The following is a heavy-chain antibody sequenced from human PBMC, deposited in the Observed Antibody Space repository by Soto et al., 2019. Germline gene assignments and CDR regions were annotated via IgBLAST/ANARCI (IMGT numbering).Heavy chain of an antibody. V-gene: IGHV4-59*08. CDR2: IYYSGST. D-gene: IGHD5-18*01. Sequence: SETLSLTCIVSGGSISNYYWSWIRQPPGKGLEWIGYIYYSGSTNYNPSLTSRVTISVDTSKNQFSLKLSSVTAADTAVYYCARHRDSYGVYYFAYWGQGTLVTGSS. J-gene: IGHJ4*02. CDR1: GGSISNYY. CDR3: ARHRDSYGVYYFAY.